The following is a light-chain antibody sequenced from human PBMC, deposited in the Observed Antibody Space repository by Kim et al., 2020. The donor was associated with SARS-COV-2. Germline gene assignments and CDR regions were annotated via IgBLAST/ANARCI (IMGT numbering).Light chain of an antibody. V-gene: IGKV1-39*01. J-gene: IGKJ2*01. CDR3: HQSDNYPQT. CDR2: AAY. CDR1: QSVRGY. Sequence: DIQMTQSPSSLYASVGDRVTITCRASQSVRGYLNWYQHKPGKAPKLLIYAAYGLLSGVPSRFSGSGYGTDFTLTINNLQPEDFAVYYCHQSDNYPQTFGQGTKVEI.